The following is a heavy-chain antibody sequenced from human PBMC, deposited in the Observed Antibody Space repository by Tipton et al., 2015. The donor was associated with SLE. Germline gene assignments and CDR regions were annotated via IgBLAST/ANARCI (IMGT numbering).Heavy chain of an antibody. V-gene: IGHV4-61*01. J-gene: IGHJ3*02. CDR2: IYYSGST. CDR3: ASGDAFDI. Sequence: LRLSCTVSGGSVSSGSYSWSWIRQPPGKGLEWIAYIYYSGSTNYNPSLKSRVTISIDTSKNQFSLKLSSVTAADTAVYYCASGDAFDIWGQGTMVTVSS. CDR1: GGSVSSGSYS.